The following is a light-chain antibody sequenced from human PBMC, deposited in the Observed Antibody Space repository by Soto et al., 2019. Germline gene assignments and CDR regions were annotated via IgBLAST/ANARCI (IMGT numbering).Light chain of an antibody. V-gene: IGKV1-5*03. CDR3: QHYNSSSEA. J-gene: IGKJ1*01. Sequence: DIQMTQSPSTLSGSVGDRVTITCRPSQTISSWLAWYHQKPGKAPKLLIYKASTLKSGVPSRFSRSGSGPEFTLTISSLQPDDFATYYCQHYNSSSEAFGQGTKVDIK. CDR2: KAS. CDR1: QTISSW.